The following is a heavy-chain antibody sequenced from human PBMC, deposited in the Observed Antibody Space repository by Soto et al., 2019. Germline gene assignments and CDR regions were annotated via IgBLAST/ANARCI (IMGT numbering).Heavy chain of an antibody. CDR1: GGSISSYY. CDR2: IYYSGST. V-gene: IGHV4-59*08. CDR3: ARQSRLTEMNGYFDY. J-gene: IGHJ4*02. Sequence: TLSLTCTVSGGSISSYYWSWIRQPPGKGLEWIGYIYYSGSTNYNPSLKSRVTISVDTSKNQFSLKLSSVTAADTAVYYCARQSRLTEMNGYFDYWGQGTQVTVSS. D-gene: IGHD2-8*01.